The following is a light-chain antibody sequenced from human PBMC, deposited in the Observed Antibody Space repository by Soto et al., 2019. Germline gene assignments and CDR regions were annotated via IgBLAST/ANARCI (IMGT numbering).Light chain of an antibody. V-gene: IGLV2-14*01. CDR1: SSDVGGYNY. CDR2: EVS. J-gene: IGLJ3*02. CDR3: SSYRDTSTPNWV. Sequence: QSVLTQPASVSGSPGQSITISCTGTSSDVGGYNYVSWYQQHPGKAPKLMIYEVSNRPSGVSNRFSGSKSGNTASLTISGLQAEDEADYYCSSYRDTSTPNWVFGGGTKLTVL.